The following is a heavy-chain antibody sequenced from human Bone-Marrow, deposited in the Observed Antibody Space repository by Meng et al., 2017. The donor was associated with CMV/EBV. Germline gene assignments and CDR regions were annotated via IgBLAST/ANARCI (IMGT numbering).Heavy chain of an antibody. CDR3: AREGDSAAGTRWLDP. J-gene: IGHJ5*02. Sequence: SGGTFSSYAISWVRQAPGQGLEWMGGIIPIFGTANYAQKFQGRVTITTDESTSTAYMELSSLRSEDTAVYYCAREGDSAAGTRWLDPWGQGTLVTVSS. CDR1: GGTFSSYA. CDR2: IIPIFGTA. V-gene: IGHV1-69*05. D-gene: IGHD6-13*01.